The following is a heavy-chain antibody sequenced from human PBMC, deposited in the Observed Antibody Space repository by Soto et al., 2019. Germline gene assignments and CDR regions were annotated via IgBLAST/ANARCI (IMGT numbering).Heavy chain of an antibody. V-gene: IGHV4-31*03. CDR2: IYYSGST. Sequence: SETLSLSCTVSGGSISSGGYYWSWIRQHPGKGLEWIGYIYYSGSTYYNPSLKSRVTISVDTSKNQFSLKLSSVTAADTAVYYCARAFFRRYGYFENWFDPWGQGTLVTGSS. J-gene: IGHJ5*02. CDR3: ARAFFRRYGYFENWFDP. CDR1: GGSISSGGYY. D-gene: IGHD5-18*01.